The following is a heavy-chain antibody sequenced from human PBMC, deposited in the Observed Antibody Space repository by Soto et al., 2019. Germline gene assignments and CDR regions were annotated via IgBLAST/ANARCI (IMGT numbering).Heavy chain of an antibody. CDR2: IIPILGIA. V-gene: IGHV1-69*02. D-gene: IGHD3-22*01. J-gene: IGHJ4*02. Sequence: QVQLVQSGAEVKKPGSSVKVSCKASGGTFSSYTISWVRQAPGQGLEWMGRIIPILGIANYAQKFQGRVTITADKSTSTAYMELSSLRSEDTAVYYCASYYDSSGTPFDYWGQGTLVTVSS. CDR3: ASYYDSSGTPFDY. CDR1: GGTFSSYT.